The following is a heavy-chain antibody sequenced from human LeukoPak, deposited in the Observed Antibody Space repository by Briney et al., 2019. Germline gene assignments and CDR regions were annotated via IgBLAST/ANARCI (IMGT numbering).Heavy chain of an antibody. Sequence: GGSLRLSCAASGFTFSSYEMNWVRQAPGKGLEGVSYISSSGSTIYYADSVKGRFTISRDNAKNSLYLQMNSLRAEDTAVYPCARASSWYPDFDYWGQGTLVTVSS. D-gene: IGHD6-13*01. J-gene: IGHJ4*02. V-gene: IGHV3-48*03. CDR3: ARASSWYPDFDY. CDR2: ISSSGSTI. CDR1: GFTFSSYE.